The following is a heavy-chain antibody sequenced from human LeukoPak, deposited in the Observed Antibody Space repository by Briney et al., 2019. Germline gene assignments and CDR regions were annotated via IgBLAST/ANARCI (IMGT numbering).Heavy chain of an antibody. D-gene: IGHD3-10*01. CDR2: INYGGTT. J-gene: IGHJ4*02. V-gene: IGHV4-39*01. Sequence: PSETLSLTCTVSGGSVTSSSYYWSWIRQPPGKELEWIASINYGGTTYYNPSLKSRVTISVDTSKNQFSLRLSSVTAADTAVYFCARYVVFGSGKYYFDYWGQGSLVTVSS. CDR3: ARYVVFGSGKYYFDY. CDR1: GGSVTSSSYY.